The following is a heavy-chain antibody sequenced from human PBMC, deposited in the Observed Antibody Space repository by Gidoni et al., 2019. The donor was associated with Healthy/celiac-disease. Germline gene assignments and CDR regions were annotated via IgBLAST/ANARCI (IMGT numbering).Heavy chain of an antibody. CDR2: INHSGST. J-gene: IGHJ4*02. Sequence: QVQLQQWGAGLLKPSETLSLTCAVYGGSFSGYYWSWIRQPPGKGLEWIGEINHSGSTNYNPSLKSRVTISVDTSKNQFSLKLSSVTAADTAVYYCARGLPWFGGVPVDYWGQGTLVTVSS. CDR1: GGSFSGYY. D-gene: IGHD3-10*01. V-gene: IGHV4-34*01. CDR3: ARGLPWFGGVPVDY.